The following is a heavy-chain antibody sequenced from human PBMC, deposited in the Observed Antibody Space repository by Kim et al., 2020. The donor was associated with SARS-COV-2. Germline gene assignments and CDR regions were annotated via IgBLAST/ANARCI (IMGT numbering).Heavy chain of an antibody. CDR3: ARDRDGLGVASLNF. J-gene: IGHJ4*02. V-gene: IGHV1-2*02. D-gene: IGHD2-15*01. Sequence: AQRFQGRVTMTRDTSISTVYMELSRLTSDDTAVYYCARDRDGLGVASLNFWGQGTLVTVSS.